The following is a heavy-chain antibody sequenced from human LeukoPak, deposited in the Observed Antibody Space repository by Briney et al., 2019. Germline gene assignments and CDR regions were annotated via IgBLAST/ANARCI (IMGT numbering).Heavy chain of an antibody. Sequence: GGSLRLSCAASGFTFSSYAMSWVRQAPGKGLEWVSAISGSGGGTFYADSVKGRFTISRDNSKNTLYLQMNSLRAEDTAVYYCGKDQNVAAAGVPYDYWGQGTLVTVSP. J-gene: IGHJ4*02. CDR2: ISGSGGGT. CDR3: GKDQNVAAAGVPYDY. D-gene: IGHD6-13*01. V-gene: IGHV3-23*01. CDR1: GFTFSSYA.